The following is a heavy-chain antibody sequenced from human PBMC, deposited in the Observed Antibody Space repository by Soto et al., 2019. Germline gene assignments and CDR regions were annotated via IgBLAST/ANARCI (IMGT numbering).Heavy chain of an antibody. D-gene: IGHD2-15*01. V-gene: IGHV3-66*01. CDR3: ARVGCSGGSCYSERWFDP. CDR1: GFTVSSNY. J-gene: IGHJ5*02. CDR2: IYSGGST. Sequence: EVQLVESGGGLVQPGGSLRLSCAASGFTVSSNYMSWVRQAPGKGLEWGSVIYSGGSTYYADSVKGRFTISRDNSKNTLYLQMNSLRAEDTAVYYCARVGCSGGSCYSERWFDPWGQGTLVTVSS.